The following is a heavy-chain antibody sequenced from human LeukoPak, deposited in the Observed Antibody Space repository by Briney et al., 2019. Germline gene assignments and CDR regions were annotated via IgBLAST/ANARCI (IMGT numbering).Heavy chain of an antibody. J-gene: IGHJ4*02. CDR1: GFSLSASGVG. V-gene: IGHV2-5*02. CDR2: IYWDDDK. D-gene: IGHD4-17*01. Sequence: SGPTLVNPTQTLTLTCTFSGFSLSASGVGVGWIRQPPGKALEWLALIYWDDDKRYSPSLKSRLTITKDTSKNQVVLTMTNMDPVDTATCYCARLFVYGDPDYWGQGTLVTVSS. CDR3: ARLFVYGDPDY.